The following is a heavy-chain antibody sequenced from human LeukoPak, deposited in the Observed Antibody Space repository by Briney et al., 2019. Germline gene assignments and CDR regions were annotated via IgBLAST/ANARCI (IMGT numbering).Heavy chain of an antibody. Sequence: GGSLRLSCAASGFTFSSYGMSWVRQAPGKGLEWVSAISGSGGSTYYADSVKGRFTISRDNSKNTLYLQMNSLRAEDTAVYYCARGAIVVVPAASAFDIWGQGTMVTVSS. D-gene: IGHD2-2*01. CDR2: ISGSGGST. CDR1: GFTFSSYG. CDR3: ARGAIVVVPAASAFDI. V-gene: IGHV3-23*01. J-gene: IGHJ3*02.